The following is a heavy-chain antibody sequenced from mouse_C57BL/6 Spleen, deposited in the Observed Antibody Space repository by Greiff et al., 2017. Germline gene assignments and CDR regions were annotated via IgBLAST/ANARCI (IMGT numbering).Heavy chain of an antibody. CDR2: IYPGDGDT. J-gene: IGHJ3*01. V-gene: IGHV1-82*01. Sequence: QVQLKQSGPELVQPGASVKISCKASGYAFSSSWMNWVKQRPGKGLEWIGRIYPGDGDTNYNGKFKGKATLTADKSASTADMQLSSLTSEDSAVYFCAREGLRRPFAYWGQGTLVTVSA. D-gene: IGHD2-2*01. CDR1: GYAFSSSW. CDR3: AREGLRRPFAY.